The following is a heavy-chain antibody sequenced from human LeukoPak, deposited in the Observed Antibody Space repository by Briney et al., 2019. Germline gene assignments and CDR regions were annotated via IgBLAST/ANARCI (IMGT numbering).Heavy chain of an antibody. CDR1: GFIFNNAW. CDR3: TAGLGKTDDDS. CDR2: VRTTAEGETT. J-gene: IGHJ4*02. Sequence: GGSLRLSCEGSGFIFNNAWMSWIRQAPGKGLEWVGRVRTTAEGETTDYAAPVRGRFTISRDGSKSTVYLQMNSLETEDTAIYYCTAGLGKTDDDSWGQGTLVTVSS. V-gene: IGHV3-15*01. D-gene: IGHD4-11*01.